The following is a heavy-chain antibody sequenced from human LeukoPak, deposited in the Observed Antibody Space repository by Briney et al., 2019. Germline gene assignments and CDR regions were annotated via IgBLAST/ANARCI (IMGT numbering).Heavy chain of an antibody. J-gene: IGHJ4*02. CDR2: ISGSGGST. CDR1: GRTFSSYA. D-gene: IGHD6-13*01. CDR3: AKSRGLIAAATY. Sequence: AGGSVRLLRGVCGRTFSSYAMSGVREAPGKGLEWVSAISGSGGSTYYADSVKGRFTISRDNSKNTLYLQMNSMRAEDRAVYYCAKSRGLIAAATYWGQGTLVTVSS. V-gene: IGHV3-23*01.